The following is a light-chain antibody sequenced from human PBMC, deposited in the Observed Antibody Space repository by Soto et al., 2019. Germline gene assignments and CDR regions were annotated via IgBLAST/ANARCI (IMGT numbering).Light chain of an antibody. J-gene: IGKJ1*01. V-gene: IGKV1-8*01. CDR2: AAS. CDR1: QGISSY. CDR3: QQYYSYPPWT. Sequence: AIRMTQSPSSFSASTGDRVTITCRASQGISSYLAWYQQKPGKAPKLLIYAASTLQSGVPSRFSGSGSGTDFILPISCRQSEDFATYYCQQYYSYPPWTFGQGTKVEIK.